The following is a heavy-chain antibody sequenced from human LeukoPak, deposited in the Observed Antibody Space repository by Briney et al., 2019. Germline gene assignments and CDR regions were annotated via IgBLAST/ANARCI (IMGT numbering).Heavy chain of an antibody. CDR1: GFTFSSYV. J-gene: IGHJ4*02. CDR2: IAGSGGTT. V-gene: IGHV3-23*01. CDR3: AKSDYGWGSLYYLDY. Sequence: GGSLRLSCAATGFTFSSYVVTWVRQAPGGGLEWVSAIAGSGGTTYYADSVTGRFTITRDNSKNTLYVQLNSLSAEDTAVYYCAKSDYGWGSLYYLDYWGQGTLVSVSS. D-gene: IGHD3-16*01.